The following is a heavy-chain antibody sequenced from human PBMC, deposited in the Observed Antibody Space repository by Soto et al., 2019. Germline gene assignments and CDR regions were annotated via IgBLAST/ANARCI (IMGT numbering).Heavy chain of an antibody. Sequence: GESLKISCKDSGYNFANYWIAWVRQMPGKGLEWMGTIYPGDSDTRYSPSFQGQVTISADKSISTAYLQWTSLKASDTAMYYCARLPIGPKNGWFDPWGQGTLVTVSS. CDR3: ARLPIGPKNGWFDP. V-gene: IGHV5-51*01. J-gene: IGHJ5*02. CDR2: IYPGDSDT. D-gene: IGHD2-8*01. CDR1: GYNFANYW.